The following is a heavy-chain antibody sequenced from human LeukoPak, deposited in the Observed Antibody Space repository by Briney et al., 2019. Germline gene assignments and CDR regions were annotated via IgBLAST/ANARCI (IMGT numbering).Heavy chain of an antibody. CDR2: IYHSGST. D-gene: IGHD3-22*01. Sequence: SETLSLTCAVSGGSISSSNWWSWVRQPPGKGLEWIGEIYHSGSTNYNPSLKSRVTISVDKSKNQFSLKLSSVTAADTAVYYCARGSYYYDSSGYYTPFDYWGQGTLVTVSS. CDR1: GGSISSSNW. V-gene: IGHV4-4*02. CDR3: ARGSYYYDSSGYYTPFDY. J-gene: IGHJ4*02.